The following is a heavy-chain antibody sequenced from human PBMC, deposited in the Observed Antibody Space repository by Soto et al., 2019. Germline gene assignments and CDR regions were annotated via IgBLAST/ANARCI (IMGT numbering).Heavy chain of an antibody. D-gene: IGHD3-16*01. CDR3: ATQRSGGLFDN. CDR2: INPGDSDT. V-gene: IGHV5-51*01. Sequence: EVQLVQSGTEVKKPGESLKISCQGSGYSFTSYWLGWVRQMPGKGLEWMTIINPGDSDTSYSPSFQGQVTISVDKSINTAYLQWSGLKAADTAMYYCATQRSGGLFDNWGQGTLLTVSS. CDR1: GYSFTSYW. J-gene: IGHJ4*02.